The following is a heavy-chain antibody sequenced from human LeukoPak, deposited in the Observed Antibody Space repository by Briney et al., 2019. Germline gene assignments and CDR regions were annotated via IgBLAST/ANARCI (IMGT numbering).Heavy chain of an antibody. CDR3: ARGGGLNRDSSSWYSPRVPCPIDY. D-gene: IGHD6-13*01. CDR1: GYTFTSYG. Sequence: VASVKVSCKASGYTFTSYGISWVRQAPGQGLEWMGWISAYNGNTNYAQKLQGRVTMTTDTSTSTAYMELRSLRSDDTAVYYCARGGGLNRDSSSWYSPRVPCPIDYWGQGTLVTVSS. V-gene: IGHV1-18*01. CDR2: ISAYNGNT. J-gene: IGHJ4*02.